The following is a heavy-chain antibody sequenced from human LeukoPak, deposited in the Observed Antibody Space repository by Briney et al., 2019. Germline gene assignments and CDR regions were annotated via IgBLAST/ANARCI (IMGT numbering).Heavy chain of an antibody. CDR3: ARRRGGWFDP. V-gene: IGHV3-48*03. Sequence: GESLRLSCAASGFTFSSYEMKWARQAPGKGLEWVSYISATGATIYYADSVKGRFTIARDDAKNSLYLQMNSLRVEDTAVYYCARRRGGWFDPWGQGTLVTVSS. CDR2: ISATGATI. J-gene: IGHJ5*02. CDR1: GFTFSSYE. D-gene: IGHD3-10*01.